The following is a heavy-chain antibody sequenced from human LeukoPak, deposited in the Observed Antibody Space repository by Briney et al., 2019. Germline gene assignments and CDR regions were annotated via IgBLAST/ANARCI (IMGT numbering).Heavy chain of an antibody. CDR2: VGIDSGNT. V-gene: IGHV3-48*01. CDR1: GFPFSDYS. CDR3: ARDYRYAFDN. J-gene: IGHJ4*02. D-gene: IGHD1-1*01. Sequence: GGSLRLSCAASGFPFSDYSMNWVRQAPGKGLEWISYVGIDSGNTYYADSVKGRFTISADKAKNSLVLQMNSLRVEDTAVYYCARDYRYAFDNWGQGTLVTVSS.